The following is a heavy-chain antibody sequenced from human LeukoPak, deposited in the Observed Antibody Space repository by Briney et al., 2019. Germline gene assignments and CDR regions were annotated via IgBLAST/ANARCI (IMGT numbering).Heavy chain of an antibody. J-gene: IGHJ4*02. CDR3: ARVREMASRDFDY. CDR1: GFTFSDYN. V-gene: IGHV3-21*01. CDR2: ISGSSSYI. Sequence: GGSLRLSCAASGFTFSDYNINWVRQAPGKGLEWVSSISGSSSYIYYADSVKGRFTISRDNAKNSLYLQMNSLRAEDTAVYYCARVREMASRDFDYWGQGTLVTVSS. D-gene: IGHD5-24*01.